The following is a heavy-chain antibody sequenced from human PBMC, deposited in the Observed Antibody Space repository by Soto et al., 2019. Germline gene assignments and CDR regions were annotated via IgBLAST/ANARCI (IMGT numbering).Heavy chain of an antibody. CDR1: GGSISSYY. CDR3: ARGGPNFWSGYYVDY. Sequence: TSETLSLTCTVSGGSISSYYWSWIRQPPGKGLEWIGYIYYSGSTNYNPSLKSRVTISVDTSKNQFSLKLSSVTAADTAVYYCARGGPNFWSGYYVDYWGQGTLVTVSS. J-gene: IGHJ4*02. CDR2: IYYSGST. D-gene: IGHD3-3*01. V-gene: IGHV4-59*01.